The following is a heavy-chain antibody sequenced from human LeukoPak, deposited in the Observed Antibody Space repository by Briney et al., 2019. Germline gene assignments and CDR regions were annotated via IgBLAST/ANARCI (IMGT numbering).Heavy chain of an antibody. CDR2: FDPEDGET. CDR1: GYTLTELS. CDR3: ATVGNWNYLFDS. D-gene: IGHD1-7*01. V-gene: IGHV1-24*01. J-gene: IGHJ4*02. Sequence: ASVKVSCKVSGYTLTELSIHGVRQAPGKGREGMGGFDPEDGETSYAQKFQGRVTMTEDTSTDTAYMELSSLRSEDTAVYYCATVGNWNYLFDSWGQGTLVTVSS.